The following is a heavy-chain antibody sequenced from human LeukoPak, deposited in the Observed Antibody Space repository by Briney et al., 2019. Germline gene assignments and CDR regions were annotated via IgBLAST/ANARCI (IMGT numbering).Heavy chain of an antibody. V-gene: IGHV3-20*04. CDR2: INWNGGST. CDR1: GFTFDDYG. CDR3: ARDRSGTAMPSYYFDY. D-gene: IGHD5-18*01. Sequence: GGSLRLSCAASGFTFDDYGMSWVRQAPGKGLEWVSGINWNGGSTGYADSVKGRFTISRDNAKNSLYLQMNSLGAEDTALYYCARDRSGTAMPSYYFDYWGQGTLVTVSS. J-gene: IGHJ4*02.